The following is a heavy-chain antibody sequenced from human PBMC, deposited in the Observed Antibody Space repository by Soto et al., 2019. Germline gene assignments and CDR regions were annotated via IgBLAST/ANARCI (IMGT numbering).Heavy chain of an antibody. J-gene: IGHJ4*02. V-gene: IGHV4-34*01. CDR2: INHSGTT. CDR3: ARADSREFDY. D-gene: IGHD3-22*01. CDR1: GGSFRSYY. Sequence: PSETLSLTCAVYGGSFRSYYWSWIRQPPGKGLEWIGEINHSGTTNHNPSLKTRVTTSVDPSKHQFSLKLSSVTAADTAVYYCARADSREFDYWGPGTLVTVSS.